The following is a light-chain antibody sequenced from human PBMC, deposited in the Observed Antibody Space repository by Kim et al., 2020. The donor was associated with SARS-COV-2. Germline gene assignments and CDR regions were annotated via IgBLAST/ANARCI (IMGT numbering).Light chain of an antibody. CDR3: SSYTTSNTVV. V-gene: IGLV2-14*01. CDR1: NSDVGSDNY. Sequence: QSVLTQPASVSGSPGQSITIPCIGTNSDVGSDNYVSWYQQHPGKAPKLMVYDVTKRPSGVSNRFSGSKSGNTASLTISGLLAEDEAHYYCSSYTTSNTVVFGGGTQLTVL. CDR2: DVT. J-gene: IGLJ2*01.